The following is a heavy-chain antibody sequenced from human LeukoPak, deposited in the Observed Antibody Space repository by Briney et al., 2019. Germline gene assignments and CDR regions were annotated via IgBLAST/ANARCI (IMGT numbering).Heavy chain of an antibody. D-gene: IGHD2-21*02. J-gene: IGHJ4*02. V-gene: IGHV4-30-2*01. Sequence: PSETLSLTCAVSGGSISSGGYSWSWIRQPPGKGLEWIGYIYHSGSTYYNPSLKSRVTISVDRSKNQFSLKLSSVTAADTAVYYCARAFPAYCGGDCSAFDYWGQGTLVTVSS. CDR2: IYHSGST. CDR1: GGSISSGGYS. CDR3: ARAFPAYCGGDCSAFDY.